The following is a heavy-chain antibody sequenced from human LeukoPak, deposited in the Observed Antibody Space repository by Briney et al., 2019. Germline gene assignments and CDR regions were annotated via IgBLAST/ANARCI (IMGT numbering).Heavy chain of an antibody. CDR1: GFTFSRYG. J-gene: IGHJ3*02. V-gene: IGHV3-23*01. CDR2: ISGSGDNT. D-gene: IGHD5-18*01. CDR3: AKDRHGYTYGFDAFDI. Sequence: GGSLRLSCVASGFTFSRYGMNWVRQAPGKGLEWVSAISGSGDNTYYADSVKGRFTISRDNSKNTLYLQMSSLRAEDTALYYCAKDRHGYTYGFDAFDIWGQGTMVTVSS.